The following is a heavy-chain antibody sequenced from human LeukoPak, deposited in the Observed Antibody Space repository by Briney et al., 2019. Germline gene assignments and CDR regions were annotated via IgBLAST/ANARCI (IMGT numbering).Heavy chain of an antibody. J-gene: IGHJ4*02. D-gene: IGHD2-2*01. CDR2: IQSRTYGGTT. CDR3: TASDHLYCSSISCHFDY. CDR1: GFSFSTYS. V-gene: IGHV3-49*04. Sequence: GGSLGLSCAASGFSFSTYSMNWVRQAPGKGLEWVGFIQSRTYGGTTQYAASVKGRFTISRDDSKSIAYLQMNSLKTEDTAVYYCTASDHLYCSSISCHFDYWGQGILVIVSS.